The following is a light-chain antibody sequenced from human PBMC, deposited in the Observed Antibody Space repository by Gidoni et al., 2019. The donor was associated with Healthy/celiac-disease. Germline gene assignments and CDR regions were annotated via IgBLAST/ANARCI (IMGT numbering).Light chain of an antibody. Sequence: DIQMTQSPSTLSASVGDRVTITCRASQSIRSWLAWYQQKPGKAPKLLIYKASSLESGVPSRFSGSGSGTEFTLTISSLQPDDFATYYCQQYNSYSTFGQXTKVEIK. CDR2: KAS. CDR3: QQYNSYST. CDR1: QSIRSW. V-gene: IGKV1-5*03. J-gene: IGKJ1*01.